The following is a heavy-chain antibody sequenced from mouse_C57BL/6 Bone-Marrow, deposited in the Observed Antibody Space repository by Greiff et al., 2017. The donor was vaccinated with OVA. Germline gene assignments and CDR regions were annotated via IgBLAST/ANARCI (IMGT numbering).Heavy chain of an antibody. CDR2: IDPEDGDT. CDR3: TTGWLGYYFDY. D-gene: IGHD1-1*02. J-gene: IGHJ2*01. CDR1: GFNIKDYY. Sequence: VQLQQSGAELVRPGASVKLSCTASGFNIKDYYMHWVKQRPEQGLEWIGRIDPEDGDTEYAPKFQGKATMTADTSSNTAYLQLSNLTSEDTAVYYCTTGWLGYYFDYWGQGTTLTVSS. V-gene: IGHV14-1*01.